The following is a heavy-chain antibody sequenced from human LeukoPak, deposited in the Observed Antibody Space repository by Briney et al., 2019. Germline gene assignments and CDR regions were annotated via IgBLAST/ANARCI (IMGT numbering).Heavy chain of an antibody. CDR3: ARDGYNYGYPYLDY. J-gene: IGHJ4*02. CDR1: GYTFTDYY. V-gene: IGHV1-2*07. CDR2: INPKNGDT. Sequence: ASVKVSCKASGYTFTDYYIHWLRQAPGQGLEWMGWINPKNGDTHYAHKFQGRVTMTKDTSISTAHMELTRLTSDDTAVYYCARDGYNYGYPYLDYWGQGTLVTVSS. D-gene: IGHD5-18*01.